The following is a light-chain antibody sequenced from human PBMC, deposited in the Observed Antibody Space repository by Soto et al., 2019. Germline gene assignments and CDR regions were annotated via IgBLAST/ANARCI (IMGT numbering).Light chain of an antibody. CDR1: QSISSW. V-gene: IGKV1-5*01. CDR3: QQYNSYSWT. CDR2: DAS. J-gene: IGKJ1*01. Sequence: DIQMTQSPSTLSASVGDRATITCRASQSISSWLAWYQQKPGKAPKLLIYDASSLESGVPSRFSGSGSGTEFTLTISSLQPDDFATYYCQQYNSYSWTFGQETKVDIK.